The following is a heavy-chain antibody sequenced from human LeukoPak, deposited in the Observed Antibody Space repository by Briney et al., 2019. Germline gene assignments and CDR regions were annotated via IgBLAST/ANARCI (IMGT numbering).Heavy chain of an antibody. D-gene: IGHD7-27*01. CDR3: ARSTPSGANWGLFDY. Sequence: SETLSLTCTVSGGSISSYYWSWIRQPAGKGLEWIGRIYTSGSTNYNPSLKSRVTMSVDTSKNQFSLKLSSVTAADTAVYYCARSTPSGANWGLFDYWDQGTLVTVSS. CDR1: GGSISSYY. CDR2: IYTSGST. V-gene: IGHV4-4*07. J-gene: IGHJ4*02.